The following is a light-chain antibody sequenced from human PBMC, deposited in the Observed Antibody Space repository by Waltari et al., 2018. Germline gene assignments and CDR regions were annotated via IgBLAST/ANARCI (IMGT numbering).Light chain of an antibody. V-gene: IGKV1-12*01. CDR1: QGFSSC. Sequence: DIQMTQSPSSLSASVGDRVTITCRASQGFSSCLAWYRQKPGKAPELLIYAASSFQSGVPSRFSGSGSWTDFTLTISSLQPEDFATYYCQQAYSFPLTFGGGTKVEIK. J-gene: IGKJ4*01. CDR2: AAS. CDR3: QQAYSFPLT.